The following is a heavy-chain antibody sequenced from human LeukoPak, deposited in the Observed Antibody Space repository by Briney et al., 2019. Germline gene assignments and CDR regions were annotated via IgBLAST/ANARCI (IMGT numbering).Heavy chain of an antibody. D-gene: IGHD3-10*01. Sequence: PGGSLRLSCAASGFSFDTYAMHWVRQAPGQGLEWVALIWHDGSHKFYSNSVRGQFTISRDNSKNTVYLQMNNLRPDDTAVYYCARELFGSGSYPDFWGQGTLVTVSS. J-gene: IGHJ4*02. CDR1: GFSFDTYA. CDR3: ARELFGSGSYPDF. V-gene: IGHV3-33*01. CDR2: IWHDGSHK.